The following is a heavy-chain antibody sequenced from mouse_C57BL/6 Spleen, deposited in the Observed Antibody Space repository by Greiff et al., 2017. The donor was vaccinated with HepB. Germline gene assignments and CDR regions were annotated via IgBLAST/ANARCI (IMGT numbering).Heavy chain of an antibody. D-gene: IGHD1-1*01. Sequence: EVMLVESGGGLVKPGGSLKLSCAASGFTFSDYGMHWVRQAPEKGLEWVAYISSGSSTIYYADTVKGRFTISRDNAKNTLFLQMTSLRSEDTAMYYCARTGYYGFDYWGQGTTLTVSS. CDR2: ISSGSSTI. CDR1: GFTFSDYG. V-gene: IGHV5-17*01. J-gene: IGHJ2*01. CDR3: ARTGYYGFDY.